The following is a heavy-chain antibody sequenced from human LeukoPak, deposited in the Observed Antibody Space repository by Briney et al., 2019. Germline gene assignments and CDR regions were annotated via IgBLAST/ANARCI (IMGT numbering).Heavy chain of an antibody. CDR2: IYTSGST. D-gene: IGHD3-22*01. Sequence: PSETLSLTCTVSGGSISSYYWSWIRQPAGKGLEWIGRIYTSGSTNYNPSLKSRVTMSVDTSKDQFSLKLSSVTAADTAVYYCARGGYYYDSSGYYYFDYXXXGTLVTV. V-gene: IGHV4-4*07. CDR1: GGSISSYY. CDR3: ARGGYYYDSSGYYYFDY. J-gene: IGHJ4*02.